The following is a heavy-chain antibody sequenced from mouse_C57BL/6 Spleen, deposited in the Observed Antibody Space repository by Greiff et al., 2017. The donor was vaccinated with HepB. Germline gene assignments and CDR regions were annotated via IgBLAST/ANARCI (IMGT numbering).Heavy chain of an antibody. CDR2: IDPSDSYT. D-gene: IGHD3-2*02. CDR3: ARKAQALYAMDY. J-gene: IGHJ4*01. CDR1: GYTFTSYW. Sequence: QVQLQQSGAELVMPGASVKLSCKASGYTFTSYWMHWVKQRPGQGLEWIGEIDPSDSYTNYNQKFKGKSTLTVDKSSSTAYMQLSSLTSEDSAVYYCARKAQALYAMDYWGQGTSVTVSS. V-gene: IGHV1-69*01.